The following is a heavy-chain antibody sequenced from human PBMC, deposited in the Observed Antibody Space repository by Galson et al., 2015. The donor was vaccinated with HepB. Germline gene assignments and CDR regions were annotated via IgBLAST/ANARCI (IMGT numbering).Heavy chain of an antibody. CDR1: GFTFSTYE. V-gene: IGHV3-48*03. CDR3: ARDGWSPGGFDY. CDR2: ISGSGSTV. Sequence: SLRLSCAASGFTFSTYEMDWVRQAPGKGLEWVSYISGSGSTVYYADSVKGRFTISRDNTKNSLYLQMNSLRAEDTAVYYCARDGWSPGGFDYWGQGALVTVSS. D-gene: IGHD6-19*01. J-gene: IGHJ4*02.